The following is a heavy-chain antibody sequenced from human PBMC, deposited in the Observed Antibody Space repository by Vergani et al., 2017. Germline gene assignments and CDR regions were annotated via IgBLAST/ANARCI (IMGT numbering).Heavy chain of an antibody. CDR2: IKSKTDGGRT. D-gene: IGHD5-24*01. V-gene: IGHV3-15*01. CDR3: TTQIESGVDY. Sequence: EVQLLESGGGLVQPGGSLRLSCAASGFTFSNAWMSWVRQAPGKGLEWVGRIKSKTDGGRTDYAAPVKGRFTISRDDSKNTLYLQMNSLKTGDTAVYYCTTQIESGVDYWGQGTLVTVSS. J-gene: IGHJ4*02. CDR1: GFTFSNAW.